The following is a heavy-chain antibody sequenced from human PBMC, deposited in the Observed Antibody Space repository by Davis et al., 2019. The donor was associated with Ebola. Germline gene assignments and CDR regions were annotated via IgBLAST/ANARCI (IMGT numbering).Heavy chain of an antibody. CDR1: GYSFTSYW. CDR3: ARHIHYDSSGWFYYYYGMDV. D-gene: IGHD3-22*01. CDR2: IYPGDSDT. V-gene: IGHV5-51*01. J-gene: IGHJ6*04. Sequence: GESLKISCKGSGYSFTSYWIGWVRQMPGKGLEWMGIIYPGDSDTRYSPSFRGQVTISADKSISTAYLQWSSLKASDTAMYYCARHIHYDSSGWFYYYYGMDVWGKGTTVTVSS.